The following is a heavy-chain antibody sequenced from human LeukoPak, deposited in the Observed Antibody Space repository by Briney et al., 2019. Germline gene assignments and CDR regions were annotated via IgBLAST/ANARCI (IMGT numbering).Heavy chain of an antibody. CDR2: ISGSGGST. CDR1: GFTFSNAW. J-gene: IGHJ5*02. V-gene: IGHV3-23*01. Sequence: GGSLRLSCAASGFTFSNAWMSWVRQAPGKGLEWVSAISGSGGSTYYADSVKGRFTISRDNSKNTLYLQMNSLRAEDTAVYYCAKVRENWFDPWGQGTLVTVSS. CDR3: AKVRENWFDP.